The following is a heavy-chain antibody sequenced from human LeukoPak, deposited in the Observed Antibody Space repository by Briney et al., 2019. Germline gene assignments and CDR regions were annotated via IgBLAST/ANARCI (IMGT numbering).Heavy chain of an antibody. CDR3: AKPYDSSGYYLNFDAFDI. D-gene: IGHD3-22*01. CDR1: GFTFSSYS. J-gene: IGHJ3*02. CDR2: ISSNSSYI. Sequence: PGGSLRLSCAASGFTFSSYSMNWVRQAPGKGLEWVSSISSNSSYIYYADSVKGRFTISRDNAKNSLYLQMNSLRAEDTAVYYCAKPYDSSGYYLNFDAFDIWGQGTMVTVSS. V-gene: IGHV3-21*01.